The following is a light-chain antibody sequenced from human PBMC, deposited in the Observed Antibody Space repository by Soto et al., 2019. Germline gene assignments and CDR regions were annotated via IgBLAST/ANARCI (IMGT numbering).Light chain of an antibody. CDR2: AAS. CDR3: QQYGSSPRFT. J-gene: IGKJ4*02. V-gene: IGKV3-20*01. Sequence: EIVLTQSPGPLSFSPGERATLSCRASQSIGNNFLAWYQQKPGQAPRLLIYAASRRATGIPDRFRRSGSGTDFTLTSSRLEPEDFAVYYCQQYGSSPRFTFGGGTKVEIK. CDR1: QSIGNNF.